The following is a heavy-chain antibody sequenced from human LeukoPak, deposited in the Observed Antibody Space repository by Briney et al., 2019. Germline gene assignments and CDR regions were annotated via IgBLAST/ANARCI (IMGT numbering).Heavy chain of an antibody. D-gene: IGHD3-10*01. CDR1: GYSISTGCY. CDR3: AREVIREVTYGSETTILFYYYYYYMDV. Sequence: PSETLSLTCTVSGYSISTGCYWDWIRQPPGKGLEWIETFYHGGSTYYNPSLKSRVTISVDTSKNQFSLNLTSVTAADTAVYYCAREVIREVTYGSETTILFYYYYYYMDVWGKGTTVTISS. CDR2: FYHGGST. V-gene: IGHV4-38-2*02. J-gene: IGHJ6*03.